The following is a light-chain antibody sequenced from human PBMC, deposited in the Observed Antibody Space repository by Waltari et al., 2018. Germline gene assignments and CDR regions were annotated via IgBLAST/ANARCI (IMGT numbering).Light chain of an antibody. CDR2: DTS. V-gene: IGKV3-11*01. Sequence: EIVLTQSPATLSLSPGERATLSCRASQSVNTYLAWYQQKPGQAPRLLIYDTSNRATGIPARFSGSGSATDFTLTISSLEPEDFAVYCCQQRSNWPITFGQGTRLEIK. CDR3: QQRSNWPIT. J-gene: IGKJ5*01. CDR1: QSVNTY.